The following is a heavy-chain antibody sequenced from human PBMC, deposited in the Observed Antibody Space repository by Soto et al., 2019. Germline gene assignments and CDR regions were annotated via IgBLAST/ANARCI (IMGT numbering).Heavy chain of an antibody. CDR1: GFTFRHDS. V-gene: IGHV3-48*02. Sequence: EVQLVESGGGLVQPGGSLRLSCAASGFTFRHDSMHWVRQAPGKGLEWVAYISTSSSPRYYADSVKGRFTISRDNDRKSIYLEMRSLRDEDTAIYYCARDALKYNDSDGRHAGWGAGTLVTVSS. D-gene: IGHD3-22*01. CDR3: ARDALKYNDSDGRHAG. J-gene: IGHJ4*02. CDR2: ISTSSSPR.